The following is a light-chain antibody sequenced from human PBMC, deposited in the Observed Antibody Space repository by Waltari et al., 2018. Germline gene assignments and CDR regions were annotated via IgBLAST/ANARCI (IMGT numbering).Light chain of an antibody. CDR2: WAS. V-gene: IGKV4-1*01. CDR1: QSVLYSSNNKNF. CDR3: QQSYSPPFS. Sequence: DIVMTQSPDSLTVSLGERATINCKSSQSVLYSSNNKNFLAWYQQKPGQPPKLLIYWASTRESGVPDRFSGSGSGTEFTLTISSLQAADFATYYCQQSYSPPFSFGGGTKVEIK. J-gene: IGKJ4*01.